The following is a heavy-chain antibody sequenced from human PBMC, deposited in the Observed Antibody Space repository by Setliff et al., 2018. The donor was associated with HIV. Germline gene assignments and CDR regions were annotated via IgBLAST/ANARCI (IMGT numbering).Heavy chain of an antibody. Sequence: ASVKVSCKASGYTFTSYGFSWVRQAPGQGLEWMGWISAYNGNTNYAQKLQGRVTMTTDTSTSTAYMELRRLRSDDTAVYYCARDLLLEVRGPYGDYWGQGTLVTVSS. J-gene: IGHJ4*02. CDR3: ARDLLLEVRGPYGDY. CDR1: GYTFTSYG. D-gene: IGHD3-10*01. CDR2: ISAYNGNT. V-gene: IGHV1-18*01.